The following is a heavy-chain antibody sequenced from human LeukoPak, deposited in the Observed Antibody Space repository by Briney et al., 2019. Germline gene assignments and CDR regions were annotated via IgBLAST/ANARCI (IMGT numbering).Heavy chain of an antibody. Sequence: PGGSLRLSCAASGFTFSSYEMNWVRQAPGKGLEWVSYISSSGSTIYYADSVKGRFTISRDNAKNSLYLQMNSLRAEDTAVYYCARVGGYSGCLDYWGQGTPVTVSS. CDR1: GFTFSSYE. V-gene: IGHV3-48*03. D-gene: IGHD5-12*01. CDR2: ISSSGSTI. J-gene: IGHJ4*02. CDR3: ARVGGYSGCLDY.